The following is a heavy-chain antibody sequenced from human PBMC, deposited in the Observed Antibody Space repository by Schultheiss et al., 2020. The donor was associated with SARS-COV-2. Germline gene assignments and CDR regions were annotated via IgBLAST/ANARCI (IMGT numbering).Heavy chain of an antibody. V-gene: IGHV4-34*01. CDR1: GGSFSGNY. Sequence: SETLSLTCAVYGGSFSGNYWNWIRLTPGTGLEWIGDINHSGKTNYNPSLKNRVTISLDTSKMQFSLQLSSVTAADTAVYYCENLHMSGPYNWFDPWGQGTLVTVSS. D-gene: IGHD2-21*01. CDR3: ENLHMSGPYNWFDP. J-gene: IGHJ5*02. CDR2: INHSGKT.